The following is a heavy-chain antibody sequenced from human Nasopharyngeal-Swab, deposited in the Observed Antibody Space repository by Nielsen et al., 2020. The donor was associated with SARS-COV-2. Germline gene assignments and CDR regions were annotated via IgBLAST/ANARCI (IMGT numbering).Heavy chain of an antibody. CDR2: ISSSGSIT. Sequence: GGSLRLSCAASGFTFSSYAMGWVRQAPGKGLEWISDISSSGSITHYADSMKGRFTISRDNAKKSLYLQMNSLRAEDTAVYYCARGVETIHHWGQGSLVTVSS. CDR1: GFTFSSYA. V-gene: IGHV3-48*04. CDR3: ARGVETIHH. D-gene: IGHD5-24*01. J-gene: IGHJ1*01.